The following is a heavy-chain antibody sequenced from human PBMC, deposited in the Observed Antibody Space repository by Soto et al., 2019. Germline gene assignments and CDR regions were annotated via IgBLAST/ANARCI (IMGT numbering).Heavy chain of an antibody. CDR3: ARAPQTVAGAGIWY. Sequence: QVQRVQSGAEVKKPGASVKVSCKASGYTFTSYGISWVRQAPGQGLEWMGWISGYNGDTNYAQKLQGRVTMTTDTSTNTAYMELRSLRSDDTAVYYCARAPQTVAGAGIWYWGQGTLVTVSS. D-gene: IGHD6-13*01. V-gene: IGHV1-18*04. CDR1: GYTFTSYG. J-gene: IGHJ4*02. CDR2: ISGYNGDT.